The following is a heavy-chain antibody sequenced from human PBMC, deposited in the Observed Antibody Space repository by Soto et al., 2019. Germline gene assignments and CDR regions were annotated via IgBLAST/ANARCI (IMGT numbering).Heavy chain of an antibody. J-gene: IGHJ5*02. CDR3: ARVATGSYDWFDP. CDR2: INSDGSRT. D-gene: IGHD3-10*01. V-gene: IGHV3-74*03. Sequence: GGFLRLSCAASKFTFSRYCMHWVRQTPGKGLMWVSRINSDGSRTTYADSVKGRFTISRDNAKNTVFLDMNSLRPEDTAVYYCARVATGSYDWFDPWGQGTLVTVSS. CDR1: KFTFSRYC.